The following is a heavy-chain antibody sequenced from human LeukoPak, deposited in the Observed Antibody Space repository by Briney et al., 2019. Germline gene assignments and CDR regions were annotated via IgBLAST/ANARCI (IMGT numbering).Heavy chain of an antibody. V-gene: IGHV1-3*03. D-gene: IGHD3-22*01. CDR2: INAGNGNT. J-gene: IGHJ4*02. CDR3: AREYYDSSGYPNFDY. CDR1: GYTFTGYY. Sequence: ASVKVSCKASGYTFTGYYMHWVRQAPGQRLEWMGWINAGNGNTKYSQEFQGRVTITRDTSASTAYMELSSLRSEDMAVYYCAREYYDSSGYPNFDYWGQGTLVTVSS.